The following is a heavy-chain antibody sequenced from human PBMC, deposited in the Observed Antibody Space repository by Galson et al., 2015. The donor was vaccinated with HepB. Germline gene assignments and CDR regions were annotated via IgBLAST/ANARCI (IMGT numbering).Heavy chain of an antibody. CDR2: IIPIFGTA. Sequence: SVKVSCKASGGTFSSYAISWVRQAPGQGLEWMGGIIPIFGTANYAQKFQGRVTITADESTNTAYMELSSLRSEDTAVYYCASTVVVPAANSGFDYWGQGTLVTVSS. V-gene: IGHV1-69*13. CDR3: ASTVVVPAANSGFDY. CDR1: GGTFSSYA. J-gene: IGHJ4*02. D-gene: IGHD2-2*01.